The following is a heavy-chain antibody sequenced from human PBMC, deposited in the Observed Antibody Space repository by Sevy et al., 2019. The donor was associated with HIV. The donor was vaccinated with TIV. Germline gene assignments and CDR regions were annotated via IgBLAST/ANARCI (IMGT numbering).Heavy chain of an antibody. Sequence: GGSLRLSCAASGLTLNNYAVSWVRQAPGKGLEWVSLINLNGANKFYADSVKGRFTISRDNFKNTLYLEMKSLRAEDTAVYYCVHHYGDYGRDNWGQGTLVTVSS. D-gene: IGHD4-17*01. J-gene: IGHJ4*02. V-gene: IGHV3-23*01. CDR3: VHHYGDYGRDN. CDR2: INLNGANK. CDR1: GLTLNNYA.